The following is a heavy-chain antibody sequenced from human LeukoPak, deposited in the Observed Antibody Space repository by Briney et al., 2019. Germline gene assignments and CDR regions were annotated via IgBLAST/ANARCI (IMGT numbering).Heavy chain of an antibody. J-gene: IGHJ5*02. D-gene: IGHD6-6*01. V-gene: IGHV3-53*01. Sequence: GGSLRLSCAASGFTVSSNYMSWVRQAPGKGLEWVSLIYSGDTTYYADSVKGRFTISRDNSKNTLYLQMNSLRAEDTAVYYCARDLAAQYGNWFDPWGQGTLVTVSS. CDR1: GFTVSSNY. CDR2: IYSGDTT. CDR3: ARDLAAQYGNWFDP.